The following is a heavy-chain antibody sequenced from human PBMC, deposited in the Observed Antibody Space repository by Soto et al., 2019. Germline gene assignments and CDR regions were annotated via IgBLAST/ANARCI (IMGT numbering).Heavy chain of an antibody. Sequence: SETLSLTCAVYGGSFSGYYWSWIRQPPGKGLEWIGEINHSGSTNYNPSLKSRVTISVDTSKNQFSLKLSSVTAADTAVYYCARGIRPLSIAARPGYHFDYWGQGTLVTVSS. D-gene: IGHD6-6*01. CDR1: GGSFSGYY. CDR2: INHSGST. J-gene: IGHJ4*02. CDR3: ARGIRPLSIAARPGYHFDY. V-gene: IGHV4-34*01.